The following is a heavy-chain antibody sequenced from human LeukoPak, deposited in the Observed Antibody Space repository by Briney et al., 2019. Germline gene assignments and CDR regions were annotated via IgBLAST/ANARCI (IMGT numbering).Heavy chain of an antibody. V-gene: IGHV4-38-2*01. CDR3: ARAASNYPFGY. D-gene: IGHD4-11*01. Sequence: SETLSLTCAVSGYSISSGYYWGWIRPPPGKGLEWIGSIYHSGSTYYNPSLKSRVTISVDTSKNQFSLKLSSVTAADTAVYYCARAASNYPFGYWGQGTLVTVSS. J-gene: IGHJ4*02. CDR1: GYSISSGYY. CDR2: IYHSGST.